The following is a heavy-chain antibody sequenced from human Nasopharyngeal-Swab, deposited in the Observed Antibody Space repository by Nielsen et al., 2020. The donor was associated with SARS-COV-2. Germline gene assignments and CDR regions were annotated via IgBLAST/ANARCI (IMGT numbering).Heavy chain of an antibody. CDR1: GGTFSSYA. J-gene: IGHJ1*01. V-gene: IGHV1-69*13. CDR2: IIPIFGTA. CDR3: AKDLAVITGYFQH. D-gene: IGHD3-22*01. Sequence: SVKVSCKASGGTFSSYAISWVRQAPGQGLEWMGGIIPIFGTANYAQKFQGRVTITADESTSTAYMELSSLRSEDTAVYYCAKDLAVITGYFQHWGQGTLVTVSS.